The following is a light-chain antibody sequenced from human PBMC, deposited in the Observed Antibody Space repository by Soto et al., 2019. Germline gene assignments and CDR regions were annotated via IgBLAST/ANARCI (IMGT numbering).Light chain of an antibody. CDR3: GAWDGSVSVVL. CDR1: SANIGSNY. J-gene: IGLJ2*01. V-gene: IGLV1-51*01. CDR2: DSD. Sequence: QSVLTQPPSVSAAPGQKVTISCSGSSANIGSNYVSWYQHIPGTDPKLVIYDSDQRPSEIPDRFSGSKPGTSANLDITGLQTGDEADYYCGAWDGSVSVVLFGGGTKVTVL.